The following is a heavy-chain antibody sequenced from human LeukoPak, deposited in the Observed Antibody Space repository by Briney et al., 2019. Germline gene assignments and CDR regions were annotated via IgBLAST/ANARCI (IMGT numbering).Heavy chain of an antibody. Sequence: SETLSLTCTVSGGSISSYYWSWIRQPPGKGLEWIGYIYYSGSTNYNPSLKSRVTISVDTSKNQFSLKLSSVTAADTAVYYCARVRSTGTRAFDIWGQGTMVTVSS. CDR3: ARVRSTGTRAFDI. CDR1: GGSISSYY. V-gene: IGHV4-59*12. CDR2: IYYSGST. D-gene: IGHD1-1*01. J-gene: IGHJ3*02.